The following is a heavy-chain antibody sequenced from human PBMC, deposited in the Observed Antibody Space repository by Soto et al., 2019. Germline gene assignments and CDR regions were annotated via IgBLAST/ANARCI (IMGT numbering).Heavy chain of an antibody. CDR1: GGSFSGYY. J-gene: IGHJ4*02. CDR2: INHSGST. D-gene: IGHD2-21*01. Sequence: ASETLSLTCAVYGGSFSGYYWSWIRQPPGKGLEWIGEINHSGSTNYNPSLKSRVTISVDTSKNQFSLKLSSVTAADTAVYYCARGRVSDYWGQGTLVTVSS. CDR3: ARGRVSDY. V-gene: IGHV4-34*01.